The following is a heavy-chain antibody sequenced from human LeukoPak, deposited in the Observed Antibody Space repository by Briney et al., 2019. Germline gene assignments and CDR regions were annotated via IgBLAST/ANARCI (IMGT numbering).Heavy chain of an antibody. Sequence: GGSLRLSCAASGFTFSDYEMNWVRQAPGKGLEWVSYISSSGSTIYYADSVKGRFTISRDNAKNSLYLQMNGLRVEDTAVYYCARAGSRYLSWGQGTLATVSS. V-gene: IGHV3-48*03. CDR1: GFTFSDYE. CDR3: ARAGSRYLS. J-gene: IGHJ4*02. D-gene: IGHD6-13*01. CDR2: ISSSGSTI.